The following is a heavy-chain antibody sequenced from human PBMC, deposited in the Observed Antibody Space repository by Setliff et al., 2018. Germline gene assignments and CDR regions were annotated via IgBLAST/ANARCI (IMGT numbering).Heavy chain of an antibody. J-gene: IGHJ6*03. Sequence: TLSLTCSVSGDSLRNDYWTWIRQPPGKGLEWIGNMHAGGNINYNPSLKSRVTLSLATSKSQFSLNLTSVTAADTAIYYCARGRLSFGSYGSGNQWKYYYYMDVWGKGTTVTVSS. D-gene: IGHD3-10*01. V-gene: IGHV4-4*08. CDR2: MHAGGNI. CDR3: ARGRLSFGSYGSGNQWKYYYYMDV. CDR1: GDSLRNDY.